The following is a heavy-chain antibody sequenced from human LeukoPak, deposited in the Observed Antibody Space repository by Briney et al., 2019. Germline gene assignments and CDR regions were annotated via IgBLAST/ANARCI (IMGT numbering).Heavy chain of an antibody. CDR1: GGSISSYY. CDR3: ARLGIVPAARKETYYYYGMDV. V-gene: IGHV4-59*08. Sequence: SETLSLTCTVSGGSISSYYWSWIRQPPGKGLEWIGYIYYSGSTNYNPSLKSRVTISVDTSKNQFSLKLSSVTAADTAVYYCARLGIVPAARKETYYYYGMDVWGQGTTVTVSS. CDR2: IYYSGST. D-gene: IGHD2-2*01. J-gene: IGHJ6*02.